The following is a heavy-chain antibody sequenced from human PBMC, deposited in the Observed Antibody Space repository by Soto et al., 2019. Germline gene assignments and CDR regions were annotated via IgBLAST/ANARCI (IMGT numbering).Heavy chain of an antibody. D-gene: IGHD6-13*01. CDR1: GYTFTSYD. J-gene: IGHJ6*03. V-gene: IGHV1-8*01. CDR2: MNPNSGNT. Sequence: QVQLVQSGAEVKKPGASVKVSCKASGYTFTSYDINWVRQATGQGLEWLGWMNPNSGNTVYAHKFQGRVTMTRNTSISTSYIELRSLSSEATDAYYFARRGSSSLMGTYYYMDVWGKGTTVTVAS. CDR3: ARRGSSSLMGTYYYMDV.